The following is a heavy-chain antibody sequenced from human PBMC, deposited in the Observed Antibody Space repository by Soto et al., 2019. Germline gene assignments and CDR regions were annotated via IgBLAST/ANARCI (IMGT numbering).Heavy chain of an antibody. Sequence: QVQLVESGGGVVQPGRSLRLSCAASGFTFSNFPIHWVRQAPGQGLEWVAVISYDGSNEYYADSVKGRFTISRDNSKNTLYLQMNSLSPEDSGLYFCARGGLGSGWYHFDSWGQGTQVTVSS. CDR1: GFTFSNFP. CDR2: ISYDGSNE. CDR3: ARGGLGSGWYHFDS. D-gene: IGHD6-19*01. V-gene: IGHV3-30-3*01. J-gene: IGHJ4*02.